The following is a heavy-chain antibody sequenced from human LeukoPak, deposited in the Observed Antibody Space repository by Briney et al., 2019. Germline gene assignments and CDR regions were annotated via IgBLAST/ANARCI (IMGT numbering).Heavy chain of an antibody. CDR2: IYPGDSDS. V-gene: IGHV5-51*01. Sequence: GESLKISCKGSGYSFTNYWIAWVRQMPGKALEGMGIIYPGDSDSRYSPSFQGQVTISVDKSISTAYLQWSSLKASDTAMYYCARGRGLVRGAYYFDYWGQGTLVTVSS. CDR1: GYSFTNYW. CDR3: ARGRGLVRGAYYFDY. D-gene: IGHD3-10*01. J-gene: IGHJ4*02.